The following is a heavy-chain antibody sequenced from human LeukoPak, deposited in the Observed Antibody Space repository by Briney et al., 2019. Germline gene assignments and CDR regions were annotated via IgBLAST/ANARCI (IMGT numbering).Heavy chain of an antibody. J-gene: IGHJ3*02. CDR2: IYHSGST. CDR1: GGSISSYY. V-gene: IGHV4-59*08. Sequence: EPSETLSLTCTVSGGSISSYYWSWIRQPPGKGLEWIGYIYHSGSTNYNPSLKSRVTISVDTSKNQFSLKLSSVTAADTAVYYCARLKVIREAFDIWGQGTMVTVSS. D-gene: IGHD2-21*01. CDR3: ARLKVIREAFDI.